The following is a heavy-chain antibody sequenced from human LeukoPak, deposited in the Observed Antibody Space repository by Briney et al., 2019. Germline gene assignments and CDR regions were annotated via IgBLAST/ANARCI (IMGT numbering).Heavy chain of an antibody. V-gene: IGHV3-21*01. D-gene: IGHD2-21*01. Sequence: PGGSLRLSCAASGFTFSTYSLSWVRQAPGKGLQWVSSISPGGDHTFYTDSVKGRFTISRDDARNSLHLQMNSLRAEDTAVYYCARAPLSAVVLNWGQGTLVTVSS. CDR3: ARAPLSAVVLN. CDR1: GFTFSTYS. J-gene: IGHJ4*02. CDR2: ISPGGDHT.